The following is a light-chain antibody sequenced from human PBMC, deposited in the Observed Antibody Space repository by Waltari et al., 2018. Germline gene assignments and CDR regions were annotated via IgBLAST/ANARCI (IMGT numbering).Light chain of an antibody. J-gene: IGKJ4*01. V-gene: IGKV2-28*01. CDR3: MQGLQSPT. Sequence: DIVMTQSPLSLPFTPGEAASISCRSNQSILHSDGNIYLYWYLQRPGQSPQLLVYWGSNRGAGVPDRFSGSGSGTDFTLKISRVEDDDVGIYYCMQGLQSPTFGGGTKVEIK. CDR1: QSILHSDGNIY. CDR2: WGS.